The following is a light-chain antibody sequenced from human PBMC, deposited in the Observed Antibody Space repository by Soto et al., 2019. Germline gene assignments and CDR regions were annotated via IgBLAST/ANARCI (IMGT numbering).Light chain of an antibody. CDR3: QQYGSSGT. V-gene: IGKV3-20*01. CDR1: QSVSNNY. Sequence: EIVLTLSPGTLSLSPGERATLSCRASQSVSNNYLAWYEQKPGQAPRLLIYGASNRATGIPDRFSGSGSGTDFTLTISRLEPEDFAVYYCQQYGSSGTVGQGTKGDIK. J-gene: IGKJ1*01. CDR2: GAS.